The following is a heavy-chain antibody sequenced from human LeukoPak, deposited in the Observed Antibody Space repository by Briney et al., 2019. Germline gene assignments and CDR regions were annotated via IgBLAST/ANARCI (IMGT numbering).Heavy chain of an antibody. Sequence: ASVKVSCKASGYTFTNYYMHWVRQAPGQGLEWMGIINPSGGSTSYAQKFQGRVTMTRDMSTSTVYMELSSLRSEDTAVYYCARERNPPLNFDYWGQGTLVTVSS. CDR3: ARERNPPLNFDY. CDR1: GYTFTNYY. V-gene: IGHV1-46*01. J-gene: IGHJ4*02. CDR2: INPSGGST.